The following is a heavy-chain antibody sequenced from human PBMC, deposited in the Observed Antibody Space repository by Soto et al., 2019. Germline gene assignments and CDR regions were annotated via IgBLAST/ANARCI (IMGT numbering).Heavy chain of an antibody. CDR3: ASGSYYTAMAGFDP. Sequence: GASVKVSCKASGYTFTSYGISWVRQAPGQGLEWMGWISAYNGNTNYAQKLQGRVTMTTDTSTSTAYMELRSLRSDDTAVYYCASGSYYTAMAGFDPWGQGTLVTSPQ. CDR2: ISAYNGNT. V-gene: IGHV1-18*01. J-gene: IGHJ5*02. CDR1: GYTFTSYG. D-gene: IGHD5-18*01.